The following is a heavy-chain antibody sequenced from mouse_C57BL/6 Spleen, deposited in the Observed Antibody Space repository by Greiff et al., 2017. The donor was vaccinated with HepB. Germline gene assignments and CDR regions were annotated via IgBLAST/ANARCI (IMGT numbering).Heavy chain of an antibody. CDR3: ARPDYYGSSYFDY. V-gene: IGHV1-82*01. CDR2: IYPGDGDT. Sequence: VQLQQSGPELVKPGASVKISCKASGYAFSSSWMNWVKQRPGKGLEWIGRIYPGDGDTNYNGKFKGKATLTADKSSSTAYMQLSSLTSEDSAVYFCARPDYYGSSYFDYWGQGTTLTVSS. J-gene: IGHJ2*01. D-gene: IGHD1-1*01. CDR1: GYAFSSSW.